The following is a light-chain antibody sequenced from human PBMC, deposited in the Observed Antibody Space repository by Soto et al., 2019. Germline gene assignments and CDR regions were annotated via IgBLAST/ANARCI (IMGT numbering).Light chain of an antibody. J-gene: IGKJ1*01. CDR1: ETIRSGY. CDR2: DAS. CDR3: QQYGNSPET. V-gene: IGKV3-20*01. Sequence: IVLTQSPGTLSLSPGARATLSCRASETIRSGYLAWYQQKPGQAPRLLIYDASSRAPGIPDRFSGRGSGTDFTLTISSLEPDDFALYYCQQYGNSPETFGQGTKVDIK.